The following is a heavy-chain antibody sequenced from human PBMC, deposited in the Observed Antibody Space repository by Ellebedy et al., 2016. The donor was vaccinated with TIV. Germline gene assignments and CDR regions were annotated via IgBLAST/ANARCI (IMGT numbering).Heavy chain of an antibody. J-gene: IGHJ4*02. Sequence: GESLKISXVASGFTFSSYDMHWVRQVSGKALEWVSVIDIAGDTYYPDSVKGRFTISRESAKNSLYLQMNSLSAGDTAVYYCTRGRPEGDGFFDYWGQGTLVTVSS. CDR1: GFTFSSYD. CDR3: TRGRPEGDGFFDY. CDR2: IDIAGDT. V-gene: IGHV3-13*01. D-gene: IGHD2-21*02.